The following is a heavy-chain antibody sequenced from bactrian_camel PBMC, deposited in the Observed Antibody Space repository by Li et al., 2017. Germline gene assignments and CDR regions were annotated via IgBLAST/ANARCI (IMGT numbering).Heavy chain of an antibody. V-gene: IGHV3S55*01. CDR2: ITPGGRT. D-gene: IGHD2*01. J-gene: IGHJ6*01. CDR3: AAGPGGGWCFPLSPKVFGY. Sequence: HVQLVESGGGSVQAGRSLRLACRASGLTYCMAWFRQAPGKEREGVASITPGGRTSYADSVKGRFTISKDNAENTLSLEMNRLKPEDTAMYYCAAGPGGGWCFPLSPKVFGYWGHGTQVTVS. CDR1: GLTYC.